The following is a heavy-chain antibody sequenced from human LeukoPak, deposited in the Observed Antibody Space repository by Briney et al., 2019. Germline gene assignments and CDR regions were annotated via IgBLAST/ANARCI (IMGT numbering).Heavy chain of an antibody. CDR1: GYTFTSYA. CDR3: ARAEDRITIFGVVTLNWFDP. V-gene: IGHV1-18*01. J-gene: IGHJ5*02. D-gene: IGHD3-3*01. Sequence: ASVKVSCKASGYTFTSYAISWVRQAPGQGLEWMGWISAYNGNTNYAQKLQGRVTMTTDTSTSTAYMELRSLRSDDTAVYYCARAEDRITIFGVVTLNWFDPWGQGTLVTVSS. CDR2: ISAYNGNT.